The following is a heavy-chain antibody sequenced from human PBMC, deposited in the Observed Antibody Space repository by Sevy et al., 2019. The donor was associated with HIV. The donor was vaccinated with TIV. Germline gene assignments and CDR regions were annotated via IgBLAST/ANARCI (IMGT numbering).Heavy chain of an antibody. CDR1: GFSFSNYA. Sequence: GGSLRLSCAASGFSFSNYAMHWVRQSPGKGLEWVAMISYDGINKDYADSVKGRFTLSRDNSKNTLFLQMNSLRAEDTALYYWSGGLPHLLPWELSRGSDYWGQGTLVTVSS. J-gene: IGHJ4*02. CDR2: ISYDGINK. CDR3: SGGLPHLLPWELSRGSDY. D-gene: IGHD1-26*01. V-gene: IGHV3-30*04.